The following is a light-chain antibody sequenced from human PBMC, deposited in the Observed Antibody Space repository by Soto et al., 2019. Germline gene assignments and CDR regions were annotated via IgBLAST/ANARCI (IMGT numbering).Light chain of an antibody. Sequence: VFTQSPAPLSFSPGERATLSCRASHTVISGYFASLQHKPGQAPRLLIFAASSRASGITDRFSGSGSGTDFTLTISRLEPEDFALFYCQYHGSSPITLGQGTRLEI. CDR3: QYHGSSPIT. V-gene: IGKV3-20*01. J-gene: IGKJ5*01. CDR1: HTVISGY. CDR2: AAS.